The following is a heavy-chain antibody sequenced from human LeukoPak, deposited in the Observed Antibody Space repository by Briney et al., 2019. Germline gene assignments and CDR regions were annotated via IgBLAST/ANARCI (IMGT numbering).Heavy chain of an antibody. CDR1: GGSISSSSYY. CDR2: IYYSGST. J-gene: IGHJ6*03. D-gene: IGHD3-10*01. V-gene: IGHV4-39*07. CDR3: ATHPKYYYGSGSSFYYYYMDA. Sequence: SETLSLTCTVSGGSISSSSYYWGWIRQPPGKGLEWIGSIYYSGSTYYNPSLKSRVTISVDTSKNQFSLKLSSVTAADTAVYYCATHPKYYYGSGSSFYYYYMDAWGKGTTVTVSS.